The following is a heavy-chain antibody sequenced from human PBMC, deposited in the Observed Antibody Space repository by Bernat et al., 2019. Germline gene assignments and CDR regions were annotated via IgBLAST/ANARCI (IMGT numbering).Heavy chain of an antibody. CDR2: ISYDGSNK. CDR1: GFTFSSYG. J-gene: IGHJ6*02. CDR3: AKPPGYYYYYGMDV. Sequence: QVQLVESGGGVVQPGRSLRLSCAASGFTFSSYGMHWVRQAPGKGLEWVVVISYDGSNKYYADSVKGRFTISRDNSKNTLYLQMNSLRAEDTAVYYCAKPPGYYYYYGMDVWGQGTTVTVSS. V-gene: IGHV3-30*18.